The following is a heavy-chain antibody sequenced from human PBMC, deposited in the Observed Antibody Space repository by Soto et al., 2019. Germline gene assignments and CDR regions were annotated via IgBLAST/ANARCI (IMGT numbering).Heavy chain of an antibody. Sequence: EVQLAESGGGMVQPGGSLRLSCVASGFTFSSYDMHWVRQAPGKGLEYVSSISSNGGTTYYGNSVKGRFTISRDNSKNTRYLQMGSLRAEDRAVYYCVRRVSGTYDYWGQGPLVTVSS. J-gene: IGHJ4*02. CDR3: VRRVSGTYDY. V-gene: IGHV3-64*01. CDR2: ISSNGGTT. D-gene: IGHD3-10*01. CDR1: GFTFSSYD.